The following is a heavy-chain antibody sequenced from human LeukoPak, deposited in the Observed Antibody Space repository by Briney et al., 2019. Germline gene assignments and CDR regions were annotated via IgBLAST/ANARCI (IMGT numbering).Heavy chain of an antibody. Sequence: GGSLRLSCAASGFTFSSYWMSWVRQAPGKGLEWVANIKQDGSEKYYVDSVKGRFTISRDNSKNTLYLQMNSLRAEDTAVYYCARKLCSGGSCLMGTWGRGTLVTVSS. CDR3: ARKLCSGGSCLMGT. CDR2: IKQDGSEK. V-gene: IGHV3-7*04. D-gene: IGHD2-15*01. CDR1: GFTFSSYW. J-gene: IGHJ4*02.